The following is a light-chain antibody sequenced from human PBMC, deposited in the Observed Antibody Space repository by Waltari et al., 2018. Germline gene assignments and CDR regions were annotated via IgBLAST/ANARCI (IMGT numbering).Light chain of an antibody. CDR2: GAS. J-gene: IGKJ4*01. CDR3: QQRYDWPLT. Sequence: EIVLTQSPATLSLSPGERATHSCRASQTINNHLAWYQHKPGQAPRLLIYGASNRATGIPARFSGSGSGTDFTLTISSLQPEDFTVYFCQQRYDWPLTFGAGTKLEIK. CDR1: QTINNH. V-gene: IGKV3-11*01.